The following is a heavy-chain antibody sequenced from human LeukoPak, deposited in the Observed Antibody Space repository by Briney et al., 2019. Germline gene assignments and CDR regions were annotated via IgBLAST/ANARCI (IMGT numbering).Heavy chain of an antibody. CDR1: GYSFTSYW. CDR2: IYPGDSDT. D-gene: IGHD5-24*01. V-gene: IGHV5-51*01. Sequence: KHGEPLKISCQGSGYSFTSYWIGWVRQMPGKGLEWMGIIYPGDSDTRYSPSFQGHVTISADKSISTAYLQWSSLKASDTAMYYCARIRDGYNFDYWGQGTLVTVSS. CDR3: ARIRDGYNFDY. J-gene: IGHJ4*02.